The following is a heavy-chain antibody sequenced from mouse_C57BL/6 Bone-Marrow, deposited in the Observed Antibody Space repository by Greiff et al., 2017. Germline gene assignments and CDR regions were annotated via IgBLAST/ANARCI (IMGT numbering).Heavy chain of an antibody. Sequence: EVKVVESGEGLVKPGGSLKLSCAASGFTFSSYAMSWVRQTPEKRLEWVAYISSGGDYIYYADTVKGRFTISRDNARNTLYLQMSSLKSEDTAMYYCTRVAYYSNYVWYFDVWGTGTTVTVSS. CDR3: TRVAYYSNYVWYFDV. D-gene: IGHD2-5*01. CDR2: ISSGGDYI. CDR1: GFTFSSYA. V-gene: IGHV5-9-1*02. J-gene: IGHJ1*03.